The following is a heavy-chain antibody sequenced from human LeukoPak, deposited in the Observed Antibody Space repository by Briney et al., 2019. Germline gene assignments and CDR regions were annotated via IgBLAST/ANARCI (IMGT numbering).Heavy chain of an antibody. CDR1: GGSISSGGYY. CDR3: ARSRKQLVDY. Sequence: SETLSLTCTVSGGSISSGGYYWSWIRQHPGKGLEWIGYIYYSGSTYYNPSLKSRVTISVDTSKNQFSLKLSSVTAADTAVYYCARSRKQLVDYWGQGTLVTVS. J-gene: IGHJ4*02. D-gene: IGHD6-6*01. V-gene: IGHV4-31*03. CDR2: IYYSGST.